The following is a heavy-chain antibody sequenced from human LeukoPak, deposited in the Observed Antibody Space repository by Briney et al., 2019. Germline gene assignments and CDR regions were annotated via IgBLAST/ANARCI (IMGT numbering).Heavy chain of an antibody. J-gene: IGHJ6*02. CDR3: ARGPTVTTYYYGMDV. V-gene: IGHV4-59*01. Sequence: PSETLSLTCTVSGGSISSYYCSWMRQPPGKGREWIGYIYYSGITNYNPSLKSRVTISVDTSKYQFSLMLSSVTAADTAVYYCARGPTVTTYYYGMDVWGQGTTVTVSS. CDR1: GGSISSYY. D-gene: IGHD4-17*01. CDR2: IYYSGIT.